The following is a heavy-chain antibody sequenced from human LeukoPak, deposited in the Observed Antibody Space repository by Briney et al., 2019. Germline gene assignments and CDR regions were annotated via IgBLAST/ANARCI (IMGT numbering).Heavy chain of an antibody. CDR1: GGSISSGSYY. CDR3: AREEGQLWLRDYYMDV. D-gene: IGHD5-18*01. V-gene: IGHV4-61*02. J-gene: IGHJ6*03. Sequence: SQTLSLTCTVSGGSISSGSYYWSWIRQPAGKGLEWIGRIYTSGSTNYNPSLKSRVTISVDTSKNQFSLKLSSVTAADTAVYYCAREEGQLWLRDYYMDVWGKGTTVIVSS. CDR2: IYTSGST.